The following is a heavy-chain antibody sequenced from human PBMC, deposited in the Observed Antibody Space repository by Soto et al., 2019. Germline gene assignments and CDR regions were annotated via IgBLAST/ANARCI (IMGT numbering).Heavy chain of an antibody. Sequence: SETLSLTCTVSGGSISSYYWSWIRQPPGKGLEWIGYIYYSGSTNYNPSLKSRVTISVDTSKNQXSLXLSSXTAXXTAVXXXXRDLGLRFLEEPHFDYWGQGTLVTVSS. J-gene: IGHJ4*02. CDR3: XRDLGLRFLEEPHFDY. CDR1: GGSISSYY. D-gene: IGHD3-3*01. V-gene: IGHV4-59*01. CDR2: IYYSGST.